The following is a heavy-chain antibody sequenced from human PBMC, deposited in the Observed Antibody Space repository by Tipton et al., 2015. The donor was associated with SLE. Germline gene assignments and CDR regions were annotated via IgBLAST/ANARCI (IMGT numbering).Heavy chain of an antibody. CDR1: GFTFDDYT. V-gene: IGHV3-43*01. CDR2: ISWDGGST. CDR3: AKTILPAYYYYGMDV. D-gene: IGHD2-15*01. Sequence: SLRLSCAASGFTFDDYTMHWVRQAPGKGLEWVSLISWDGGSTYYADSVKGRFTISRDNSKNSLYLQMNSLRTEDTALYYCAKTILPAYYYYGMDVWGQGTTVTVSS. J-gene: IGHJ6*02.